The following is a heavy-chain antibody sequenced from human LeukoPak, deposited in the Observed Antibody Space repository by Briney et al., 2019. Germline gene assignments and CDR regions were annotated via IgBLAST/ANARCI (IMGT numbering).Heavy chain of an antibody. D-gene: IGHD6-13*01. CDR1: GFTFNSYA. V-gene: IGHV3-23*01. CDR3: ARRSGSSWSSFDY. J-gene: IGHJ4*02. CDR2: ISGFGGST. Sequence: GGSLRLSCAASGFTFNSYAMNWVRQAPGKGLEWVSGISGFGGSTYYAPSVKGRLTISRDNFGNMLYLHLDSLRVEDTAIYYCARRSGSSWSSFDYWGQGALDTVSS.